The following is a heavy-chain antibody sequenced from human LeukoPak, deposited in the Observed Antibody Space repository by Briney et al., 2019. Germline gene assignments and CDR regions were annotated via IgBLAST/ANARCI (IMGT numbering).Heavy chain of an antibody. D-gene: IGHD7-27*01. Sequence: HTGGSLRLSCAASGFTFNSYLMSWVRQAPGKGLVGVSRIDGDGATTSYEDSVKGRFTISRDNANNMVYLEMNSLRVEDTAVYYCTRDSGADRRYFDLWGRGTLVTVSS. CDR1: GFTFNSYL. CDR3: TRDSGADRRYFDL. J-gene: IGHJ2*01. V-gene: IGHV3-74*01. CDR2: IDGDGATT.